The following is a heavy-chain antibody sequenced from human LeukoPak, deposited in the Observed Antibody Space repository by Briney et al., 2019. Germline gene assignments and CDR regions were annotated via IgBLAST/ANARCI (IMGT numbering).Heavy chain of an antibody. CDR1: GGSFSGYY. D-gene: IGHD6-19*01. CDR3: VAIAVAGTGDFDY. V-gene: IGHV4-34*01. Sequence: TSSETLSLTCAVYGGSFSGYYWSWIRQPPGKGLEWIGEINHSGSTNYNPSLKSRVTISVDTSKNQFSLKLSSVTAADTAVYYCVAIAVAGTGDFDYWGQGTLVTVSS. J-gene: IGHJ4*02. CDR2: INHSGST.